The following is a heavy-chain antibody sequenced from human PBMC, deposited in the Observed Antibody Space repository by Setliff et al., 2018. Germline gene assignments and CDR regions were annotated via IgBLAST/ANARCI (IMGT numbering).Heavy chain of an antibody. D-gene: IGHD5-12*01. J-gene: IGHJ4*02. CDR1: GYSFTSYW. CDR3: ARFPMVATGYFDY. V-gene: IGHV5-51*01. CDR2: IYPGDSDT. Sequence: GASLTLSCKGSGYSFTSYWIGWVRQMPGKGLEWMGIIYPGDSDTRYSPSFQGQVTISADKSISTAYLQWSSLKASDTAMYYCARFPMVATGYFDYWGQGSRVTVSS.